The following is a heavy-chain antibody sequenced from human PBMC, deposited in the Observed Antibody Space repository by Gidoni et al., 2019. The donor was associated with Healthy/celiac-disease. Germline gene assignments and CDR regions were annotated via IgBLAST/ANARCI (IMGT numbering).Heavy chain of an antibody. CDR2: IRSKAYGGTT. Sequence: EVQLVESGGGLVKPGRSLRLSCTASGFTFGDYAMSWFRQAPGKGLEWVGFIRSKAYGGTTEYAASVKGRFTISRDDSKSIAYLQMNSLKTEDTAVYYCTRDRAIGSIAARRGRGYYYMDVWGKGTTVTVSS. J-gene: IGHJ6*03. CDR3: TRDRAIGSIAARRGRGYYYMDV. D-gene: IGHD6-6*01. V-gene: IGHV3-49*05. CDR1: GFTFGDYA.